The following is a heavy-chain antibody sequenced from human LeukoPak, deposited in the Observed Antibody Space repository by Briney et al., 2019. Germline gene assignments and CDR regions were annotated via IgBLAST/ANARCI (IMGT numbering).Heavy chain of an antibody. CDR1: GGTFSSYA. CDR2: IIPIFGTA. Sequence: SVKVSCKASGGTFSSYAISWVRQAPGQGLEWMGGIIPIFGTANYAQKFQGRVTITADESTSTAYMELSSLGSEDTAVYYCARSGIVVVPAAIRYFDLWGRGTLVTVSS. D-gene: IGHD2-2*02. CDR3: ARSGIVVVPAAIRYFDL. V-gene: IGHV1-69*13. J-gene: IGHJ2*01.